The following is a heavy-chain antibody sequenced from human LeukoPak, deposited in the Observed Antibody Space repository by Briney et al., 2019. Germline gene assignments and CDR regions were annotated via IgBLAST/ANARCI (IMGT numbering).Heavy chain of an antibody. Sequence: PGGSLRLSCAASAFTFSTYSMNWVRQAPGKGLQWVSYISSSGSAIYYADSVKGRFTISRDNAKNSLYLQMNSLRAEDMALYYCAKVRRGAFDIWGQGTMVTVSS. D-gene: IGHD3-16*01. V-gene: IGHV3-48*04. CDR3: AKVRRGAFDI. J-gene: IGHJ3*02. CDR1: AFTFSTYS. CDR2: ISSSGSAI.